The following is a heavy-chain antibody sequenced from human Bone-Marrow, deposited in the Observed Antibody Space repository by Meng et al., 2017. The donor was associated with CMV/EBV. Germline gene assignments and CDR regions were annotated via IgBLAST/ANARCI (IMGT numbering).Heavy chain of an antibody. CDR1: GGSISSSSYY. CDR2: IYYSGST. D-gene: IGHD5-12*01. CDR3: ASTVAMVSWFDP. Sequence: SEPLSLTCTVSGGSISSSSYYWGWIRQPPGKGLEWIGSIYYSGSTYYNTSLKSRVTISVDTSKNQFSLKLSSVTAAGTAVYYWASTVAMVSWFDPWGQGTLVTVSS. J-gene: IGHJ5*02. V-gene: IGHV4-39*07.